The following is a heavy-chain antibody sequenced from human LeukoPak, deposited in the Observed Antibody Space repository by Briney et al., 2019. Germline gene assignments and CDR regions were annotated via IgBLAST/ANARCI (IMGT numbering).Heavy chain of an antibody. J-gene: IGHJ4*02. V-gene: IGHV3-23*01. CDR1: GFTFSSYA. CDR2: IGGSGDNR. CDR3: ARATQGYSSSF. Sequence: GGSLRLSCAASGFTFSSYALSWVRQAPGKGLEWVSVIGGSGDNRYYAESAKGRFTISRDNTKNSLYLQMNSLRAEDTAVYYCARATQGYSSSFWGQGTLVTVSS. D-gene: IGHD6-13*01.